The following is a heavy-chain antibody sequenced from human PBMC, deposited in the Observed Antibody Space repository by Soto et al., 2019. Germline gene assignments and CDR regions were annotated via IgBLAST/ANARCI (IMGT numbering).Heavy chain of an antibody. CDR3: AKSHDQDYYYGMDV. J-gene: IGHJ6*02. V-gene: IGHV3-23*01. CDR1: GFTFSSYA. CDR2: ISGSGGST. Sequence: EVQLLESGGGLVQPGGSLRLSCAASGFTFSSYAMSWVRQAPGKGLEWVSAISGSGGSTYYADSVKGRFTISRDNSKNTLYLQMNSLRAGDTAVYYCAKSHDQDYYYGMDVWGQGTTVTVSS. D-gene: IGHD2-2*01.